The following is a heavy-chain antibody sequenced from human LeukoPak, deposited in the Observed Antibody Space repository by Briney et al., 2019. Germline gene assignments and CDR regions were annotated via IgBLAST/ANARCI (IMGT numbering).Heavy chain of an antibody. Sequence: SETLSLTCAVYGGSFSGYYWSWIRQPPGKGLEWIGEINHSGSTNYNPSLKSRVTISVDTSKNQFSLKLSSVTAADTAVYYCARPPIVAKARWYFDLWGRGTLVTVSS. CDR1: GGSFSGYY. V-gene: IGHV4-34*01. CDR3: ARPPIVAKARWYFDL. J-gene: IGHJ2*01. CDR2: INHSGST. D-gene: IGHD5-12*01.